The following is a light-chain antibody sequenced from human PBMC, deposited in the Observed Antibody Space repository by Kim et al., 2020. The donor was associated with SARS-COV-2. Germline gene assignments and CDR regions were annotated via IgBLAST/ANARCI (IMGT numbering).Light chain of an antibody. Sequence: GQTVRITCQGSSLSTYYVSWYQQRRGQAPRLVILDNNRRPSGIPDRFSGSRSGDTGSLTITGAQAEDEADYYCSSRDTTDDHIVVFGGGTQLTVL. J-gene: IGLJ2*01. CDR2: DNN. CDR1: SLSTYY. V-gene: IGLV3-19*01. CDR3: SSRDTTDDHIVV.